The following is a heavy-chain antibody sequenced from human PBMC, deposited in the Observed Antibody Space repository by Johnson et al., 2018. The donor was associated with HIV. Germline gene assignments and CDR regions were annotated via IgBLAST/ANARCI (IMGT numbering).Heavy chain of an antibody. J-gene: IGHJ3*02. V-gene: IGHV3-30*04. CDR3: ARSPRAAEGAFDI. CDR2: ISYDGSNK. Sequence: QMLLVESGGGVVQPGRSLRLSCAASGFTFSSYAMHWVRQAPGKGLEWVAVISYDGSNKYYADSVKGRFTISRDNSKNTLYLLMNSLRAEATAVYYCARSPRAAEGAFDIWGQGTMVTVSS. CDR1: GFTFSSYA. D-gene: IGHD6-13*01.